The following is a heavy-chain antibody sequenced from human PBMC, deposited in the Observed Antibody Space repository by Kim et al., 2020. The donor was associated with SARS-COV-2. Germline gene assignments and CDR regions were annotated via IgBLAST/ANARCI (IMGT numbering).Heavy chain of an antibody. V-gene: IGHV3-9*01. D-gene: IGHD6-13*01. Sequence: GGSLRLSCAASGFTFDDYAMHWVRQAPGKGLEWVSGISWNSGSIGYADSVKGRFTISRDNAKNSLYLQMNSLRAEDTALYYCAKDMSGIAAAGTVFADY. CDR2: ISWNSGSI. J-gene: IGHJ4*01. CDR1: GFTFDDYA. CDR3: AKDMSGIAAAGTVFADY.